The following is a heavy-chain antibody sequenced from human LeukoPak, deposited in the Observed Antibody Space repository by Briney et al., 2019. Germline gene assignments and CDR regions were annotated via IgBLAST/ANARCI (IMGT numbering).Heavy chain of an antibody. J-gene: IGHJ6*03. D-gene: IGHD5-24*01. CDR2: ISGRGGTT. Sequence: GGSLRLSCAASGFTFSTYGMSWVRQAPGKELEWVSGISGRGGTTYYADSVKGRFTISRDNSKNTLYLQMNSLRAEDTAVYYCAKMAVTYYYMDVWGKGTTVTVSS. V-gene: IGHV3-23*01. CDR1: GFTFSTYG. CDR3: AKMAVTYYYMDV.